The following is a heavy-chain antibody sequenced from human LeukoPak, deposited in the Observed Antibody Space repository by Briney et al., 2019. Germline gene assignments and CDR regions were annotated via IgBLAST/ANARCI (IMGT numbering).Heavy chain of an antibody. CDR2: IKQDGSEK. Sequence: GGSLGLSCAASGFTFSSYWMSLVRQAPGKGLEWVANIKQDGSEKYYVDSVKGRFTISRDNAKNSLYLQMNSLRAEDTAVYYCARVGLGYCSSTSCPRDFDYWGQGTLVTVSS. CDR3: ARVGLGYCSSTSCPRDFDY. J-gene: IGHJ4*02. CDR1: GFTFSSYW. V-gene: IGHV3-7*01. D-gene: IGHD2-2*01.